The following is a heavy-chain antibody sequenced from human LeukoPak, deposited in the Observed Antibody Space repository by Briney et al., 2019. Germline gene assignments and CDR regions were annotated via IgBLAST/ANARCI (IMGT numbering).Heavy chain of an antibody. Sequence: GGSLRLSCAASGFTFSSYWMSWVRQAPGKGLEWVANIKQDGSEKYYVDSVKGRFTISRDNAKNSLYLQMNSLRAEDTAVYYCARDSMVRGVIGWRYYYMDVWGKGTTVTVSS. CDR2: IKQDGSEK. CDR3: ARDSMVRGVIGWRYYYMDV. CDR1: GFTFSSYW. V-gene: IGHV3-7*01. D-gene: IGHD3-10*01. J-gene: IGHJ6*03.